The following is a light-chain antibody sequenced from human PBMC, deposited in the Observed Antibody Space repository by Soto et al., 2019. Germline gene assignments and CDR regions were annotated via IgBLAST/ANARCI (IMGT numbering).Light chain of an antibody. Sequence: IHMTHAPSSLSASVLYRVTITFLASQSIISYLNWYQQKPGKPPKLLIYEESTLHSGVPSRFIGRKSGTQFTLTIDSLQPEDFATYYCQQVKTYPRTFGGGTKVDI. V-gene: IGKV1-9*01. CDR2: EES. CDR1: QSIISY. J-gene: IGKJ4*01. CDR3: QQVKTYPRT.